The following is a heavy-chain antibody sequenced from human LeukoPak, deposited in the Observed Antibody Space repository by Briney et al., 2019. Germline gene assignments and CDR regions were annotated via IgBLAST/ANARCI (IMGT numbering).Heavy chain of an antibody. J-gene: IGHJ4*02. D-gene: IGHD3-3*01. CDR2: ISGSGGST. CDR3: AKDRTSYYDFWSGYYLGGFDY. CDR1: GFTFSSYA. V-gene: IGHV3-23*01. Sequence: GGSLRLSCAASGFTFSSYAMSWVRQAPGKGLEWVSAISGSGGSTYYADSVKGRFTISRDNSKNTLYLQMNSLRAEDTAVYYCAKDRTSYYDFWSGYYLGGFDYWGQGTLVTVSS.